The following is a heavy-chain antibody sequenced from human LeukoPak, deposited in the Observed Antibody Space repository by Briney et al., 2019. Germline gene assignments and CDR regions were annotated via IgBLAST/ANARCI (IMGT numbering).Heavy chain of an antibody. D-gene: IGHD2-15*01. Sequence: PGESLKISCKGSGYSFTNYWIAWVRQMPGKGLEWMGIIYPADSDIRYSPSFQGQVTISADKSISTAYLQWSSLKASDTAMYYCARQEYCSGGSCYTQFDPWGQGTLVTVSS. CDR2: IYPADSDI. V-gene: IGHV5-51*01. CDR1: GYSFTNYW. J-gene: IGHJ5*02. CDR3: ARQEYCSGGSCYTQFDP.